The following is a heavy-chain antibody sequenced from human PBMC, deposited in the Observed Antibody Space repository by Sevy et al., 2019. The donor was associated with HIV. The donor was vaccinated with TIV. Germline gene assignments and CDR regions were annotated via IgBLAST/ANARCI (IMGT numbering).Heavy chain of an antibody. J-gene: IGHJ4*02. CDR3: ARAYCSDGSCYEGAY. CDR1: GYTFTGYY. D-gene: IGHD2-15*01. V-gene: IGHV1-2*06. Sequence: ASVKVSCKASGYTFTGYYIHWVRQAPGQGLEWMGRISPMNGDTDYAQKFQGRVTMTRDTSISAAYLDVTRLRSDDTATYYCARAYCSDGSCYEGAYWGQVTLVTVSS. CDR2: ISPMNGDT.